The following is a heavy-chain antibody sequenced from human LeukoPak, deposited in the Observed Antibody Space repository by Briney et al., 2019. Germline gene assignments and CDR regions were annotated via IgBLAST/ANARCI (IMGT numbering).Heavy chain of an antibody. Sequence: GGSLRLSCAASGFTFSSYWMSWVRQAPGKGLEWVSSISSSSSYIYYADSVKGRFTISRDNAKNSLYLQMNSLRAEDTAVYYCARVRGFGEYYYYYYYMDVWGKGTTVTISS. D-gene: IGHD3-10*01. CDR2: ISSSSSYI. J-gene: IGHJ6*03. CDR3: ARVRGFGEYYYYYYYMDV. CDR1: GFTFSSYW. V-gene: IGHV3-21*01.